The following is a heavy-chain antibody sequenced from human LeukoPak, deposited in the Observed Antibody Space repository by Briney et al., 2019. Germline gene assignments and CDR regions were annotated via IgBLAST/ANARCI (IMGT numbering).Heavy chain of an antibody. D-gene: IGHD6-6*01. CDR3: AKVRDSSSIMPQGNWFDP. J-gene: IGHJ5*02. V-gene: IGHV3-23*01. CDR1: GFTFSSYA. CDR2: ISGSGGST. Sequence: GGSLRLSCAASGFTFSSYAMSWVRQAPGKGLEWVSAISGSGGSTYYADSVKGRFTISRDNSKNTLYLQMNSLRAEDTAVYYCAKVRDSSSIMPQGNWFDPWGQGTLVTVSP.